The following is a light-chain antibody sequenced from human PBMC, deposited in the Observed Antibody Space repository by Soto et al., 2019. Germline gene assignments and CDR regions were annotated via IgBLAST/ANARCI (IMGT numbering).Light chain of an antibody. V-gene: IGKV3-20*01. CDR2: GVS. J-gene: IGKJ1*01. Sequence: DIVWTQSPGTLSLSPGERATLSCRASQSVGNNLAWHQQKPGQAPRLLFHGVSNRATGIPDRFSGTGSEKDFTLIINNLEPEDFAVYYCQQYGLTFGQGTKVDIK. CDR3: QQYGLT. CDR1: QSVGNN.